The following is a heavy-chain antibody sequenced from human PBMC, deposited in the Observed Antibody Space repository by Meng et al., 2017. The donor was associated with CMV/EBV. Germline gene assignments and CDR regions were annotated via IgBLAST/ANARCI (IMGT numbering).Heavy chain of an antibody. D-gene: IGHD3-16*01. CDR3: ATDGGLPPYYYGLDV. CDR1: GFTFDDYT. J-gene: IGHJ6*02. V-gene: IGHV3-30-3*01. CDR2: ISYDGSNK. Sequence: GESLKISCAASGFTFDDYTMHWVRQAPGKGLEWVTVISYDGSNKYYADSVKGRFTISRDNSKNTLYLQMSSLRAEDTAVYYCATDGGLPPYYYGLDVWGQGTTVTVSS.